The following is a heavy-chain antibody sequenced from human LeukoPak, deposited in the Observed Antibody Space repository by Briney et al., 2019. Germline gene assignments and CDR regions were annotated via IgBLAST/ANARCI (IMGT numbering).Heavy chain of an antibody. V-gene: IGHV1-24*01. CDR1: GYTLTELS. D-gene: IGHD3-10*01. CDR2: FDPEDGET. CDR3: ATEYYYGSGSSKRGFDY. J-gene: IGHJ4*02. Sequence: ASVKVSCKVSGYTLTELSMHWLRQAPGKGLDWMGGFDPEDGETIYAQKFQGRVTMTEDTSTDTAYMELSSLRSEDTAVYYCATEYYYGSGSSKRGFDYWGQGTLVTVSS.